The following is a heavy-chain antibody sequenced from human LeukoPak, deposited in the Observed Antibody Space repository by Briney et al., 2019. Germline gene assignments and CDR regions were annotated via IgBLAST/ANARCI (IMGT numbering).Heavy chain of an antibody. CDR3: AKDRMLSQWLANWFDP. CDR2: ISGSGGST. CDR1: GFTFSSYA. Sequence: GGSLRLSCAASGFTFSSYAMSWVRQAPGKGLERVSAISGSGGSTYYADSVKGRFTISRDNSKNTLYLQMNSLRAEDTAVYYCAKDRMLSQWLANWFDPWGQGTLVTVSS. J-gene: IGHJ5*02. V-gene: IGHV3-23*01. D-gene: IGHD6-19*01.